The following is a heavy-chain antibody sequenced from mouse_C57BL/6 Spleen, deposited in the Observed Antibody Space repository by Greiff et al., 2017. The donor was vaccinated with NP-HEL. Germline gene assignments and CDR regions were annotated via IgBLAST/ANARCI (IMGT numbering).Heavy chain of an antibody. CDR2: IDPSDSYT. CDR1: GYTFTSYW. J-gene: IGHJ4*01. D-gene: IGHD4-1*01. V-gene: IGHV1-50*01. CDR3: AKLGPYAMDY. Sequence: QVQLQQSGAELVKPGASVKLSCKASGYTFTSYWMQWVKQRPGQGLEWIGEIDPSDSYTNYNQKFKGKATLTVDTSSSTAYMQLSSLTSEDSAVYYCAKLGPYAMDYWGQGTSVTVSS.